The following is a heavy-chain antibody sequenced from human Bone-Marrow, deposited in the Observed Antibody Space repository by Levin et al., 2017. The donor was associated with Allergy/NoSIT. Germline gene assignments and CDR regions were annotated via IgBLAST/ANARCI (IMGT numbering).Heavy chain of an antibody. D-gene: IGHD6-13*01. Sequence: GGSLRLSCAASGFTFSSYSMNWVRQAPGKGLEWVSSISSSSSYIYYADSVKGRFTISRDNAKNSLYLQMNSLRAEDTAVYYCARDRQQQLVPLIDYWGQGTLVTVSS. CDR1: GFTFSSYS. V-gene: IGHV3-21*01. CDR3: ARDRQQQLVPLIDY. J-gene: IGHJ4*02. CDR2: ISSSSSYI.